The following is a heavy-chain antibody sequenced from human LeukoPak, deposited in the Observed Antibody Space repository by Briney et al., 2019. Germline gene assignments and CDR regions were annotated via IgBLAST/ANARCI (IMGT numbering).Heavy chain of an antibody. CDR2: IYHSGST. J-gene: IGHJ4*02. V-gene: IGHV4-38-2*02. Sequence: SETLSLTCTVSGYSISSGYYWGWIRQPPGKGLEWIGSIYHSGSTYYNPSLKSRVTMSVDTSKNQFSLKLSSVTVADTAVYYCARDGDTAVAGTGGFDYWGQGTLVTVSS. CDR3: ARDGDTAVAGTGGFDY. CDR1: GYSISSGYY. D-gene: IGHD6-19*01.